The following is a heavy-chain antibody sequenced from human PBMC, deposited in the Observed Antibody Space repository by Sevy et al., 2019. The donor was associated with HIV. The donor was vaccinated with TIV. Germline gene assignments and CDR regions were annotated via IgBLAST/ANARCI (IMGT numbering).Heavy chain of an antibody. J-gene: IGHJ6*02. CDR2: IYYSGST. Sequence: SETLSLTCTVSGGSISSSSYYWGWIRQPPGKGLEWIGSIYYSGSTYYNPSLKSRVTISVDTSKSQFSLKLSSVTAADTAVYYCVIHLAGWGNYYYYGMDVWGQGTTVTVSS. V-gene: IGHV4-39*01. CDR3: VIHLAGWGNYYYYGMDV. CDR1: GGSISSSSYY. D-gene: IGHD3-16*01.